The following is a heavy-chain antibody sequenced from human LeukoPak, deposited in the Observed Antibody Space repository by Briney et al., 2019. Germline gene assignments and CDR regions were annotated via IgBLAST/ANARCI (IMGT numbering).Heavy chain of an antibody. D-gene: IGHD2-2*01. V-gene: IGHV3-30*01. J-gene: IGHJ5*02. CDR1: GFTFSSYA. Sequence: GGSLRLSCAASGFTFSSYAMHWVRQAPGKGLEWVAVISHDGSNKYYADSVKGRFTISRDNSKNTLYLQMNSLRAEDTAVYYCATSRYCSSTSCPNWFDPWGQGTLVTVSS. CDR3: ATSRYCSSTSCPNWFDP. CDR2: ISHDGSNK.